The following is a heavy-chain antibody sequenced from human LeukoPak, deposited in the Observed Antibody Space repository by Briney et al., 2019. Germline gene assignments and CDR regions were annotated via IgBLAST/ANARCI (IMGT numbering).Heavy chain of an antibody. CDR3: ARDRVRVAEYNWNDHGGWFDP. J-gene: IGHJ5*02. V-gene: IGHV3-21*01. CDR1: GFTFSSYS. CDR2: ISSSSSYI. Sequence: GGSLRLSCAASGFTFSSYSMNWARQAPGKGLEWVSSISSSSSYIYYADSVKGRFTISRDNAKNSLYLQMNSLRAEDTAVYYCARDRVRVAEYNWNDHGGWFDPWGQGTLVTVSS. D-gene: IGHD1-1*01.